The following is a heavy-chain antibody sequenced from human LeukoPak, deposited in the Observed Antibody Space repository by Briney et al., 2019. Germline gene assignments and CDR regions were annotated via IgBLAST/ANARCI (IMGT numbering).Heavy chain of an antibody. CDR3: ARSMVRGVTKYYFDY. D-gene: IGHD3-10*01. J-gene: IGHJ4*02. Sequence: SETLSLTCTVSGGSISSYYWSWIRQPPGKGLEWIGYIYYSGSTNYNPSLKSRVTISVDTSKNQFSLKLSSVTAADTAVYYCARSMVRGVTKYYFDYWGQGTLATVSS. CDR2: IYYSGST. CDR1: GGSISSYY. V-gene: IGHV4-59*01.